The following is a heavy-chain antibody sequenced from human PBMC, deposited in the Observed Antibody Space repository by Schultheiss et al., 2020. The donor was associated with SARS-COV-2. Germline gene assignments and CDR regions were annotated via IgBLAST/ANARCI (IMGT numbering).Heavy chain of an antibody. Sequence: ASVKVSCKASGYTFTSYDINWVRQATGQGLEWMGWMNPNSGNTGYAQKFQGRVTMTRNTSISTAYMELSSLRSEDTAVYYCARGGGGYGDSNRRRNYYYYYGMDVWGQGTTVTVSS. D-gene: IGHD4-17*01. CDR2: MNPNSGNT. CDR1: GYTFTSYD. V-gene: IGHV1-8*01. J-gene: IGHJ6*02. CDR3: ARGGGGYGDSNRRRNYYYYYGMDV.